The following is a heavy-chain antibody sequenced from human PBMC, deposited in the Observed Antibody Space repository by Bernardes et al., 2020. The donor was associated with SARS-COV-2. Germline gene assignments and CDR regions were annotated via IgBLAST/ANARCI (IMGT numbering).Heavy chain of an antibody. Sequence: GGSLRVSCAASGFSFSSSVMNWVRQAPGKGLEWVSSISSSGRYIYYADSVEGRFTISRDNAKNSLFLQLNSLRAEDTAVYYCARDLRYCGGDCSDFWGQGTLVAVSS. CDR1: GFSFSSSV. J-gene: IGHJ4*02. V-gene: IGHV3-21*01. D-gene: IGHD2-21*02. CDR2: ISSSGRYI. CDR3: ARDLRYCGGDCSDF.